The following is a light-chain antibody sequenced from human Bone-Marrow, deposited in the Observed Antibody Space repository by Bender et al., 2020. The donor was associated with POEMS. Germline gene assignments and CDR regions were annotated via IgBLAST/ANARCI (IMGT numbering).Light chain of an antibody. Sequence: QPALTQPPSVSGSPGQSVTISCTGTSSDVGNYNRVAWYQQPPGTAPKLMIYDVSERPSGVSSRFSGSRSGNTASLTISGLQAEDEADYYCSSYAGRGTMIFGGGTRLTVL. CDR2: DVS. CDR3: SSYAGRGTMI. CDR1: SSDVGNYNR. V-gene: IGLV2-18*02. J-gene: IGLJ2*01.